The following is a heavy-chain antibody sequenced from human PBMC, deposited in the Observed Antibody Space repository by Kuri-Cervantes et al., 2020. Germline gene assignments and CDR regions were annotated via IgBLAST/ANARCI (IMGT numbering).Heavy chain of an antibody. J-gene: IGHJ4*02. D-gene: IGHD5-12*01. CDR3: AKRNSGGLYYFDY. CDR1: GFTFSYYW. Sequence: GGSLRLSCEASGFTFSYYWMNWVRQAPGKGLEWVANIKQDGSEKNYVDSVRGRFSISRDNAKNSLFLQMDSLRAEDTAVYYCAKRNSGGLYYFDYWGQGTLVTVSS. CDR2: IKQDGSEK. V-gene: IGHV3-7*01.